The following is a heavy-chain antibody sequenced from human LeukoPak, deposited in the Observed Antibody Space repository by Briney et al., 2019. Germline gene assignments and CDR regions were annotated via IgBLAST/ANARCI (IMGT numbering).Heavy chain of an antibody. Sequence: PGRSLRLSCAASGLTFSSYAMHWVRQAPGKGLEWVAVISYDGSNKYYADSVKGRFTISRDNSKNTLYLQMNSLRAEDTAVYYCAKDWGPAMVRGVGNGMDVWGQGTTVTVSS. CDR3: AKDWGPAMVRGVGNGMDV. J-gene: IGHJ6*02. CDR2: ISYDGSNK. D-gene: IGHD3-10*01. V-gene: IGHV3-30-3*01. CDR1: GLTFSSYA.